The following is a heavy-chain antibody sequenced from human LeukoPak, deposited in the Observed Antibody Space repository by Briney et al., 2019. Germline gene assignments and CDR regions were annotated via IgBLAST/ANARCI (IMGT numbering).Heavy chain of an antibody. CDR3: ARDPPLVSSGSFYAAYYFDY. Sequence: ASVKVSCKASGYTFTSYYMHWVRQAPGQGLEWMGIINPSGSSTSYAQKFQGRVTMTRDTSTSTVYMELSSLRSEDTAVYYCARDPPLVSSGSFYAAYYFDYWGQGTLVTVSS. D-gene: IGHD1-26*01. CDR1: GYTFTSYY. J-gene: IGHJ4*02. V-gene: IGHV1-46*01. CDR2: INPSGSST.